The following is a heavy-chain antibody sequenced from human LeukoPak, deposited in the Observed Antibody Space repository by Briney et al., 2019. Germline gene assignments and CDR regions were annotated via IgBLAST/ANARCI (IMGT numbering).Heavy chain of an antibody. CDR1: GFTFSSYG. CDR3: AKDLPGDDSSGYG. D-gene: IGHD3-22*01. J-gene: IGHJ4*02. CDR2: ISYDGSNK. Sequence: PGRSLRLSCAASGFTFSSYGMHWVRQAPGKGLEWVAVISYDGSNKYYADSVKGRFTISRDNSKNTLYLQMNSLRAEDTAVYYCAKDLPGDDSSGYGWGQGTLVTVSS. V-gene: IGHV3-30*18.